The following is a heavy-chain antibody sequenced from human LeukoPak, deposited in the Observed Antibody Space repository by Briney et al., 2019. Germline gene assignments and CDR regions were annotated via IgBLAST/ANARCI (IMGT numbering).Heavy chain of an antibody. CDR3: AKGLNQNSVWFDI. Sequence: PGGSLRLSCAASGFTFSSYWMSWVRQAPGKGLEWVANIKQDGSEKYYVDSVKGRFTISRDNAKNSLYLQMNSLRAEDTAVYYCAKGLNQNSVWFDIWGQGTMVTVSS. D-gene: IGHD1-14*01. CDR2: IKQDGSEK. CDR1: GFTFSSYW. J-gene: IGHJ3*02. V-gene: IGHV3-7*01.